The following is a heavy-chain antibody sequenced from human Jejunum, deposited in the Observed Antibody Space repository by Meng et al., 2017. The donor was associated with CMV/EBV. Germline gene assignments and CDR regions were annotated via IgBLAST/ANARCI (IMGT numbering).Heavy chain of an antibody. J-gene: IGHJ5*02. V-gene: IGHV7-4-1*01. CDR3: ARDRGSSGWSNWFDP. D-gene: IGHD6-13*01. Sequence: VQLVQFGFELKKPGASVKVSCEASGYTFSRYSMHWVRQAPGQGLEWMGWINTDTGKPTYAQGFTGRFVFSLDTSVRTAYLQIGSLKAEDTAVYYCARDRGSSGWSNWFDPWGQGTLVTVSS. CDR1: GYTFSRYS. CDR2: INTDTGKP.